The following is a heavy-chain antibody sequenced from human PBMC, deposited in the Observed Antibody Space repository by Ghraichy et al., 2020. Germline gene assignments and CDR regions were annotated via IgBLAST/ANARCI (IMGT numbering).Heavy chain of an antibody. Sequence: ASVKVSCKASGYTFTSYDINWVRQAPGQGLEWMGWMNPNSGNTGYAQKFQGRVTMTRNTSISTAYMELSSLRSEDTAVYYCARGYRCVGATTAYYFDYWGQGTLVTVSS. V-gene: IGHV1-8*01. CDR1: GYTFTSYD. D-gene: IGHD1-26*01. J-gene: IGHJ4*02. CDR3: ARGYRCVGATTAYYFDY. CDR2: MNPNSGNT.